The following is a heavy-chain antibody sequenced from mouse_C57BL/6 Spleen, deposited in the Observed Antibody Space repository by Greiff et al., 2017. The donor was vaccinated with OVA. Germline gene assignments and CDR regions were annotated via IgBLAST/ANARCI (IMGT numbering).Heavy chain of an antibody. CDR1: GYSITSGYY. V-gene: IGHV3-6*01. CDR3: ARALYDYAMDY. CDR2: ISYDGSN. D-gene: IGHD2-3*01. J-gene: IGHJ4*01. Sequence: DVQLQESGPGLVKPSQSLSLTCSVTGYSITSGYYWNWIRQFPGNKLEWMGYISYDGSNNYNPSLKNRISITRDTSKNQFFLKLNSVTTEDTATYYCARALYDYAMDYWGQGTSVTVSS.